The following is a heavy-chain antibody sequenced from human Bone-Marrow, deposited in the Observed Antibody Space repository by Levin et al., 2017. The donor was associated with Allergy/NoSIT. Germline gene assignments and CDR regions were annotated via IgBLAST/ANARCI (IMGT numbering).Heavy chain of an antibody. CDR1: GFTLTELS. CDR3: ATGEKAMAINYYGMDV. CDR2: FDPEDGET. Sequence: ASVKVSCKVSGFTLTELSMHWVRQAPGKGLEWMGGFDPEDGETIYGQKFQGRVTMTEDTATDTAYMELSSLRSEDTAVYYCATGEKAMAINYYGMDVWGQGTTVTVSS. V-gene: IGHV1-24*01. D-gene: IGHD5-18*01. J-gene: IGHJ6*02.